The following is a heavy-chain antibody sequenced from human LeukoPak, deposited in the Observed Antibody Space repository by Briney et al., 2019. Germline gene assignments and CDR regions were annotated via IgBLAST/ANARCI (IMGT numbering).Heavy chain of an antibody. D-gene: IGHD4-23*01. J-gene: IGHJ4*02. CDR1: GFTFSSYA. V-gene: IGHV1-69*01. CDR2: IIPIFGTA. Sequence: GGSLRLSCAASGFTFSSYAISWVRQAPGQGLEWMGGIIPIFGTANYAQKFQGRVTITADESTSTAYMELSSLRSEDTAVYYCARDSEFTTVVTPFGYWGQGTLVTVSS. CDR3: ARDSEFTTVVTPFGY.